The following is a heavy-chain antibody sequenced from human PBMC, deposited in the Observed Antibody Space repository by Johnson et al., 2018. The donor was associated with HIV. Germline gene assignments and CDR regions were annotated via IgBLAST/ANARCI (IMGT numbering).Heavy chain of an antibody. Sequence: QVQLVESGGGVVQPGRSLRLSCAASGFTFSNYAIHWVRQAPGKGLEWVAIISYDGSNKYYADSVKGRFTISRDNSKNTLYLQMNSLRAEDTALYYCARDPSWNACDIWGQGTMVTVSS. CDR2: ISYDGSNK. CDR3: ARDPSWNACDI. CDR1: GFTFSNYA. V-gene: IGHV3-30*04. J-gene: IGHJ3*02. D-gene: IGHD2-2*01.